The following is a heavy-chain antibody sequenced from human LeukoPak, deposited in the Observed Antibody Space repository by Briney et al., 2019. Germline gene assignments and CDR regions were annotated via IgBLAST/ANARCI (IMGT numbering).Heavy chain of an antibody. CDR2: IIPIFGTA. CDR3: ARPLNWNDGYYGMDV. CDR1: GGTFSSYA. D-gene: IGHD1-1*01. J-gene: IGHJ6*02. V-gene: IGHV1-69*13. Sequence: SVKVSCKASGGTFSSYAISWVRQAPGQGLEWMGGIIPIFGTANYAQKFQGRVTITADESTSTAYMELSSLRSEDTAVYYCARPLNWNDGYYGMDVWGQGTTVTVSS.